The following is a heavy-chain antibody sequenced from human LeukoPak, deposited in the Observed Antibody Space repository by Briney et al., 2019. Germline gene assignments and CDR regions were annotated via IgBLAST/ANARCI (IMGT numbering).Heavy chain of an antibody. CDR3: TKSDGYGLIRI. J-gene: IGHJ3*02. CDR2: IYYTGIT. Sequence: PSETLSLTCSVSGDSIIGYYWGWIRQPPGKGLEWIGNIYYTGITYYNSSLKSRVTISLDTSKNQFSLKVISMTAADTAAYYCTKSDGYGLIRICGRGTMVTVSP. D-gene: IGHD3-10*01. V-gene: IGHV4-39*07. CDR1: GDSIIGYY.